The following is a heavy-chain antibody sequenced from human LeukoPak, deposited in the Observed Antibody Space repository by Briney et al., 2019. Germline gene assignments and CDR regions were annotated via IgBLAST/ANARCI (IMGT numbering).Heavy chain of an antibody. V-gene: IGHV3-7*01. CDR2: IKQDGSEK. Sequence: GGSLRLSCAASGFTFSSDWMNWVRQAPGKGLEWVANIKQDGSEKYYVDSVKGRFTISRDNAKNSLYLQMNSLRAEDTAVYYCARDYDYWGQGTLVTVSS. CDR3: ARDYDY. J-gene: IGHJ4*02. CDR1: GFTFSSDW.